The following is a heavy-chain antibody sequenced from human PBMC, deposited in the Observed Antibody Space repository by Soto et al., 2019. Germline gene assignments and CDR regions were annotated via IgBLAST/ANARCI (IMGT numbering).Heavy chain of an antibody. V-gene: IGHV3-21*01. CDR3: ARTSGGNWWLDP. CDR2: ISSSSTYI. J-gene: IGHJ5*02. Sequence: VHLVESGGGLVKPGGSLRLSCAASGFSFTSYTMNWVRQAPGKGLEWVSSISSSSTYIYYADSLKGRFTISRDNARNSLYLQMNSLRAEDTAVYWCARTSGGNWWLDPWGQGTLVTVSS. D-gene: IGHD2-15*01. CDR1: GFSFTSYT.